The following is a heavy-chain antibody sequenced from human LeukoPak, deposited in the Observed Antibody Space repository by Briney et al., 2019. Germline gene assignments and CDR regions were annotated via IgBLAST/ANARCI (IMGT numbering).Heavy chain of an antibody. Sequence: GGSLRLSCAASGFTFSSYAMSWVRQAPGKGLEWVSAISGSGGSTYYADSVKGRFTISRDNSKNTLYLQMNSLRAEDLAVYYCARVGLGSGFDYWGQGTLVTVSS. CDR1: GFTFSSYA. CDR2: ISGSGGST. CDR3: ARVGLGSGFDY. D-gene: IGHD1-26*01. V-gene: IGHV3-23*01. J-gene: IGHJ4*02.